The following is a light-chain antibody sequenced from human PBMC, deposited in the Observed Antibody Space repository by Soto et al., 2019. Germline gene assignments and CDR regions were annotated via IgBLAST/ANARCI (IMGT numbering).Light chain of an antibody. CDR3: AAWDDSLSAVV. V-gene: IGLV1-47*01. CDR1: SSNIGSNY. CDR2: RND. J-gene: IGLJ2*01. Sequence: QLVLTQPPSASGTPGQRVTISCSGSSSNIGSNYVYWYQQVPGSAPKLLLYRNDQRPSGVPDRFSGSKSGTSASLAISGPRSEDEADYYCAAWDDSLSAVVFGGGTKVTVL.